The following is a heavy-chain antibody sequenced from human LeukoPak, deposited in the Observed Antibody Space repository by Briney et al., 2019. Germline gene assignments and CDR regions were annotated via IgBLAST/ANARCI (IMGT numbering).Heavy chain of an antibody. D-gene: IGHD6-13*01. CDR2: IFYSGST. CDR1: GGSVSSGNYY. Sequence: SETLSLTCTVSGGSVSSGNYYWTWIRQPPGKGLEWIGHIFYSGSTNYNPSLKSRVTISADTSKNQFSLKLSSVTAADTAVYYCARDVAAAWVDYWGQGTLVTVSS. CDR3: ARDVAAAWVDY. V-gene: IGHV4-61*01. J-gene: IGHJ4*02.